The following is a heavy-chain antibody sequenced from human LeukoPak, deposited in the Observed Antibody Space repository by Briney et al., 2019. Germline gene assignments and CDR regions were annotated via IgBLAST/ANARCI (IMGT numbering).Heavy chain of an antibody. J-gene: IGHJ5*02. D-gene: IGHD2-21*01. CDR2: IYYSGST. V-gene: IGHV4-39*01. Sequence: PSETLSLTCTVSGGSISSSNFYWGWIRQPPGKGLEWIGSIYYSGSTNYNPSLKSRVTISVDTSKNQFSLKLSSVTAADTAVYYCARHGGEEPWGQGTLVTVSS. CDR3: ARHGGEEP. CDR1: GGSISSSNFY.